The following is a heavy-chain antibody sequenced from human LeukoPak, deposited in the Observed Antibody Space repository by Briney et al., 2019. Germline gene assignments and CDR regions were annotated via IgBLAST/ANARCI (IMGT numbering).Heavy chain of an antibody. CDR2: ISYDGSNK. CDR1: GFTFSSYA. J-gene: IGHJ4*02. Sequence: PGGSLRLSCAVSGFTFSSYAMSWVRQAPGKGLEWVAVISYDGSNKYYADSVKGRFTISRDNSKNTLYLQMNSLRAEDTAVYYCARDSYYDYVWGSYQFDYWGQGTLVTVSS. D-gene: IGHD3-16*02. CDR3: ARDSYYDYVWGSYQFDY. V-gene: IGHV3-30-3*01.